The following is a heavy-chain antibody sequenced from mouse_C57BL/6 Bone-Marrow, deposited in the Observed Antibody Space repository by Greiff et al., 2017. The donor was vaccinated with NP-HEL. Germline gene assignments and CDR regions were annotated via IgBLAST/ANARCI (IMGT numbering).Heavy chain of an antibody. CDR3: TIWSGDY. D-gene: IGHD1-1*02. Sequence: VQLQQSGAELVRPGASVTLSCKASGYTFTDYEMHWVKQTPVHGLEWIGAIDPETGGTAYNQKFKGKAILTAAKSSSTAYMELRSLTSEDSAVYYCTIWSGDYWGQGTTLTVSS. CDR1: GYTFTDYE. J-gene: IGHJ2*01. V-gene: IGHV1-15*01. CDR2: IDPETGGT.